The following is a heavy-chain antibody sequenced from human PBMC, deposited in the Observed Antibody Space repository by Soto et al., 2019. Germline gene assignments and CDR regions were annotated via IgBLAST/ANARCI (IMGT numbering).Heavy chain of an antibody. CDR2: ISVHNGEE. CDR3: ARTYYYDSRLYDWTDAFDF. V-gene: IGHV1-18*01. D-gene: IGHD3-22*01. CDR1: GYTFVNYG. Sequence: QVQLVQSGAEVKTPGASVKVSCKTSGYTFVNYGISWVRQAPGQGLEWMGWISVHNGEEVYGERFKGRVTMTTDTSTTTAFLELRSLRSDDTAVYYCARTYYYDSRLYDWTDAFDFWGQGTVISVSS. J-gene: IGHJ3*01.